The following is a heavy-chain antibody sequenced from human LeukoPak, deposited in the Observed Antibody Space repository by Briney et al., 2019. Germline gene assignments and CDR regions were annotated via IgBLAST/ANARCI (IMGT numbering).Heavy chain of an antibody. CDR2: IYYSGST. V-gene: IGHV4-38-2*02. D-gene: IGHD5-18*01. CDR1: AYSISSGYY. CDR3: ARDRLLSNVNTAISPPYYYGMDV. Sequence: SETLSLTCTVSAYSISSGYYWSWIRQPPGKGLEWIGYIYYSGSTNYNPSLKSRVTISVDTSKNQFSLKLSSVTAADTAVYYCARDRLLSNVNTAISPPYYYGMDVWGQGTTVTVSS. J-gene: IGHJ6*02.